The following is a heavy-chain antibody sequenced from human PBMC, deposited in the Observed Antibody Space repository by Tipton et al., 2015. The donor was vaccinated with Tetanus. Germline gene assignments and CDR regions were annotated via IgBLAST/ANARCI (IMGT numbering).Heavy chain of an antibody. CDR2: ISDDGDVE. CDR3: AKKGVSVTYPNHFDY. Sequence: SLRLSCAASGFTFSYYNLHWVRQAPGKGLEWVAFISDDGDVEHFTASVKGRFTISRDNSKNTLYLQMNNLRVEDTAMYYCAKKGVSVTYPNHFDYWGQGTLVTVSS. J-gene: IGHJ4*02. CDR1: GFTFSYYN. V-gene: IGHV3-30-3*02. D-gene: IGHD4-17*01.